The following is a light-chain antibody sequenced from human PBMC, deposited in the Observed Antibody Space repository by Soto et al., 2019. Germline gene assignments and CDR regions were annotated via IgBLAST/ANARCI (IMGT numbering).Light chain of an antibody. CDR1: QSISSW. CDR3: QQYNSYSSIT. Sequence: DIKMTQSPSTLSASVGDRVTITCRASQSISSWLAWYQQKPGKAPKLLIYKASSLESGVPSRFSGSGSGTEFTLTISSLQPDDFATYYCQQYNSYSSITFGQGTPLEIK. CDR2: KAS. V-gene: IGKV1-5*03. J-gene: IGKJ5*01.